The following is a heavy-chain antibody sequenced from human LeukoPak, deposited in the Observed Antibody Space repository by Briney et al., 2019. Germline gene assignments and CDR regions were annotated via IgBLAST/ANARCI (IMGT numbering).Heavy chain of an antibody. CDR1: GFTFSSYA. V-gene: IGHV3-30-3*01. D-gene: IGHD3-3*01. CDR2: ISYDGSNK. J-gene: IGHJ3*02. Sequence: PGGSLRLSCAASGFTFSSYAMHWVRQAPGKGLEWVAVISYDGSNKYYADSVKGRFTISRDNSKNTLYLQMNSLRAEDTAVYYCAREGRVVQDAFDIWGQGTMVTVSS. CDR3: AREGRVVQDAFDI.